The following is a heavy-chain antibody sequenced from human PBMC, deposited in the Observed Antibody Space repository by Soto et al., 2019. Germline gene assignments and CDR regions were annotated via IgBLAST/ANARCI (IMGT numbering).Heavy chain of an antibody. D-gene: IGHD2-2*01. Sequence: EVQLLESGGGLVQPGGSLRLSCAASGFTFSSYAMSWVRQAPGKGLEWVSAISGSGGSTYYADSVKGRFTISRDNSKNTLYLQMNSLRAEDTAVYYCAKVVGCSSTSCYSGYYGTDVWGQGTTVTVSS. CDR3: AKVVGCSSTSCYSGYYGTDV. J-gene: IGHJ6*02. CDR2: ISGSGGST. CDR1: GFTFSSYA. V-gene: IGHV3-23*01.